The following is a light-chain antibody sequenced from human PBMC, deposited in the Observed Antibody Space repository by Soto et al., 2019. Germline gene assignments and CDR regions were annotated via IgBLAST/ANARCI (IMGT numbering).Light chain of an antibody. J-gene: IGLJ1*01. V-gene: IGLV2-14*03. CDR3: SSHTNTNSYV. CDR1: SSDVGGSDY. Sequence: QSVLTQPASVSGSPGQSITISCTGTSSDVGGSDYVSWYQHHPDKAPKLINSDVSNRPSGVSYRFSGSKSGNTASLTISGLQAEDEAIYYCSSHTNTNSYVFGTGTKVTVL. CDR2: DVS.